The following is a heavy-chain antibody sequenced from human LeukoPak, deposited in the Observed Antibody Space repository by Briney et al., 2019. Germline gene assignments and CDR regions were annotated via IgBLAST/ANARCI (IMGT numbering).Heavy chain of an antibody. CDR3: ARRERRGYSGYDTYYFDY. D-gene: IGHD5-12*01. J-gene: IGHJ4*02. CDR2: INPNSGGT. Sequence: ASVKVSCKASGYTFTGYYMHWVRRAPGQGLEWMGWINPNSGGTNYAQKFQGRVTMTRDTSISTAYMELSRLRSDDTAVYYCARRERRGYSGYDTYYFDYWGQGTLVTVSS. V-gene: IGHV1-2*02. CDR1: GYTFTGYY.